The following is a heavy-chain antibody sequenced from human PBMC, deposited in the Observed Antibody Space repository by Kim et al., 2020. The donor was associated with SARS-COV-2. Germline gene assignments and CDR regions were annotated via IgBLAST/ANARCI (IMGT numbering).Heavy chain of an antibody. D-gene: IGHD4-17*01. J-gene: IGHJ4*02. Sequence: DAVEGRLTIPRDNSKNTLYLKMNSLRAEDTAVYYCARDSIGDSRYDYWGQGTLVTVSS. V-gene: IGHV3-30*07. CDR3: ARDSIGDSRYDY.